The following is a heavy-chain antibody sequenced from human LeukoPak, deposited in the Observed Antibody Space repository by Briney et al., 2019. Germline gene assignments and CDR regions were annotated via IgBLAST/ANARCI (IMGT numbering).Heavy chain of an antibody. V-gene: IGHV3-23*01. CDR2: ISDSGGST. Sequence: GGSLRLSCAVSGITLSNYGMSWVRQAPGKGLEWVAGISDSGGSTNYADSVKGRFTISRDNPKNTLYLQMNSLRAEDTALYYCAGGRYSSSWYIFEYWGQGTLVTVSS. J-gene: IGHJ4*02. D-gene: IGHD6-13*01. CDR3: AGGRYSSSWYIFEY. CDR1: GITLSNYG.